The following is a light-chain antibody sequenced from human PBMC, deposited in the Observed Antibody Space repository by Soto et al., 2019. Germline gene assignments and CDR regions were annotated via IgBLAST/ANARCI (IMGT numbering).Light chain of an antibody. Sequence: SVLTQPPSVSGAPGQRVTISCTGSSSNIGAGYDVHWYQQLPGTAPKLLIYGNSNRPSGVPDRFSGSKSGTSASLAITGLQAEDEADYYCQSYDNSLSGWVFGGGTKLTVL. J-gene: IGLJ3*02. CDR3: QSYDNSLSGWV. V-gene: IGLV1-40*01. CDR1: SSNIGAGYD. CDR2: GNS.